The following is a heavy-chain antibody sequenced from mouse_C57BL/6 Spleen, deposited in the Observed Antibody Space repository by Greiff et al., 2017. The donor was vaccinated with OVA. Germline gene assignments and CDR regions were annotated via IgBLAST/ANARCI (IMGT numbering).Heavy chain of an antibody. Sequence: VQLKESGGGLVQPGGSMKLSCVASGFTFSNYWMNWVRQSPEKGLEWVAQIRLKSDNYATHYAESVKGRFTISRDDSKSSVYLQMNNLRAEDTGIYYCTGEGFDVWGTGTTVTVSS. V-gene: IGHV6-3*01. CDR1: GFTFSNYW. CDR2: IRLKSDNYAT. J-gene: IGHJ1*03. CDR3: TGEGFDV.